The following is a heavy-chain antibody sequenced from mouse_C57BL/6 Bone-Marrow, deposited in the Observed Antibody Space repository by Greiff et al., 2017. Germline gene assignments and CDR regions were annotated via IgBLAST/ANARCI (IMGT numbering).Heavy chain of an antibody. CDR2: IDPSDSYT. CDR1: GYTFTSYW. V-gene: IGHV1-69*01. J-gene: IGHJ3*01. CDR3: TTREAYYSLCD. Sequence: QVQLQQPGAELVMPGASVKLSCKASGYTFTSYWMHWVKQRPGQGLEWIGEIDPSDSYTNYNQKFKGKATITADTSSNTAYLQLSSLTSEDTAVYYCTTREAYYSLCDWGQGTLVTVSA. D-gene: IGHD2-12*01.